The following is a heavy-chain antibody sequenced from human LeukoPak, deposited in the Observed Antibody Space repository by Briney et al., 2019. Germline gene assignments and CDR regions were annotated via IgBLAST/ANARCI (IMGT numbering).Heavy chain of an antibody. Sequence: GGSLRLSCAASGFTFSSYAMHWVRQAPGKGLEWVAVISYDGSNKYYADSVKGRLTISRDNSKNTLYLQMNSLRAEDTAVYYCASQYYYDSSGYYPLDYWGQGTLVTVSS. CDR2: ISYDGSNK. D-gene: IGHD3-22*01. J-gene: IGHJ4*02. V-gene: IGHV3-30-3*01. CDR1: GFTFSSYA. CDR3: ASQYYYDSSGYYPLDY.